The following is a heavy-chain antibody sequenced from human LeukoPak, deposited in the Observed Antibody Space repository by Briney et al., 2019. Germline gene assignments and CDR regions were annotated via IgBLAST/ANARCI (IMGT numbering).Heavy chain of an antibody. CDR3: ARGGSDVTVGY. CDR2: IKEDGSEK. V-gene: IGHV3-7*01. D-gene: IGHD1-26*01. CDR1: GFTFSTYW. J-gene: IGHJ4*02. Sequence: GGSLRLSCAAYGFTFSTYWMSWVRQAPGKGLEWVANIKEDGSEKHYVDSVKGRFTISRDNAKNSLYLQMNSLRAEDTAIYYCARGGSDVTVGYWGQGTLVTVSS.